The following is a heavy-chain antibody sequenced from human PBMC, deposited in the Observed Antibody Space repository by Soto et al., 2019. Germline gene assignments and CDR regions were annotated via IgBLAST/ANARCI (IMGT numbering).Heavy chain of an antibody. D-gene: IGHD3-3*01. J-gene: IGHJ4*02. CDR3: ANGAYYDFWSGPTEGY. CDR1: GFPFSTCV. Sequence: GGSLRLSCAASGFPFSTCVMHWVRQTPGKRLEWVAVLGYDGSNKFYADSVKGRFTISGDNSKNTLYLQMNSLRAEDTAVYYCANGAYYDFWSGPTEGYWGQGTLVTVSS. CDR2: LGYDGSNK. V-gene: IGHV3-30*18.